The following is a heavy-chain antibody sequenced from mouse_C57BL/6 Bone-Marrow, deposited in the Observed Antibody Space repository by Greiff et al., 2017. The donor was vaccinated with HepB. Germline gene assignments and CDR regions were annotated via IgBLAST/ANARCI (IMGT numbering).Heavy chain of an antibody. V-gene: IGHV1-15*01. CDR2: IDPETGGP. Sequence: VQLQQSGAELVRPGASVTLSCKASGYTFTDYEMHWVKQTPVHGLEWIGAIDPETGGPAYNQKFKGKAILTADKSSSTAYMELRSLTSEDSAVYYCTRWGTVVATDYYAMDYWGQGTSVTVSS. CDR1: GYTFTDYE. J-gene: IGHJ4*01. D-gene: IGHD1-1*01. CDR3: TRWGTVVATDYYAMDY.